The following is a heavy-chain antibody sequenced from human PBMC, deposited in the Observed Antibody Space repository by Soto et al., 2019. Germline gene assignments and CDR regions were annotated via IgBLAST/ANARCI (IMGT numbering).Heavy chain of an antibody. D-gene: IGHD5-12*01. J-gene: IGHJ4*02. CDR2: IIPIFGTA. V-gene: IGHV1-69*13. CDR3: ARGSGLDGYNPGYFDY. Sequence: PVKVSCKASGGTFSSYAISWVRQAPGQGLEWMGGIIPIFGTANYAQKFQGRVTITADESTSTAYMELSSLRSEDTAVYYCARGSGLDGYNPGYFDYWGQGTLVTVSS. CDR1: GGTFSSYA.